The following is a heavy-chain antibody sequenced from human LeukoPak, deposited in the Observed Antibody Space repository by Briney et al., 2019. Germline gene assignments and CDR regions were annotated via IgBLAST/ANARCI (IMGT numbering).Heavy chain of an antibody. J-gene: IGHJ4*02. Sequence: GASVKVSCKASGGTFSSYAISWVRQAPGQGLEWMGGIIPIFGTANYAQKFQGRVTITADKSTSTAYMELSSLRSEDTAVYYCARVPPDYGDYAYFDYWGQGTLVTVSS. CDR1: GGTFSSYA. V-gene: IGHV1-69*06. D-gene: IGHD4-17*01. CDR3: ARVPPDYGDYAYFDY. CDR2: IIPIFGTA.